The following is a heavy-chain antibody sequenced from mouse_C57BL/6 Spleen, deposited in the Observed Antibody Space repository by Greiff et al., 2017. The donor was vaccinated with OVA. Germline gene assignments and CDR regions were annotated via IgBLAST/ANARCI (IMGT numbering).Heavy chain of an antibody. D-gene: IGHD3-2*02. Sequence: EVKLVESGGGLVKPGGSLKLSCAASGFTFSSYAMSWVRQTPEKRLEWVATISDGGSYTYYPDNVKGRFTISRDNAKNNLYLQMSHLKSEDTAMYYCARDAKAQATAYWGQGTLVTVSA. CDR1: GFTFSSYA. V-gene: IGHV5-4*01. CDR2: ISDGGSYT. CDR3: ARDAKAQATAY. J-gene: IGHJ3*01.